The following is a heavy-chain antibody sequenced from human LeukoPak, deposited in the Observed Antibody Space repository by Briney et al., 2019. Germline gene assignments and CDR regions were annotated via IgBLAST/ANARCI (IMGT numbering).Heavy chain of an antibody. CDR1: GYTFTGYY. V-gene: IGHV1-2*02. Sequence: ASVKASCKASGYTFTGYYMYWVRQAPGQGLEWMGWINPNSGDTNYAQKFQGRVTMTRGTSITTAYMELSRLTSDDTAFYYCAKGRGFDPWGQGTLVIVSS. CDR2: INPNSGDT. J-gene: IGHJ5*02. CDR3: AKGRGFDP.